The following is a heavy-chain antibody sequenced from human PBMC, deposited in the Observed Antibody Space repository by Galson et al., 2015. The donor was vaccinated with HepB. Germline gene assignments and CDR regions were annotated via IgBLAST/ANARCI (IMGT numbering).Heavy chain of an antibody. CDR2: INTNTGNP. CDR1: GYTFTSYA. D-gene: IGHD3-3*01. Sequence: SVKVSCKASGYTFTSYAMNWVRQAPGQGLEWMGWINTNTGNPTYAQGFTGRFVFSLDTSVSTAYLQISSLKAEDTAVYYCARDMVYDFWSGYYWVHNYYYVDVWGKGTTVTVSS. V-gene: IGHV7-4-1*02. CDR3: ARDMVYDFWSGYYWVHNYYYVDV. J-gene: IGHJ6*03.